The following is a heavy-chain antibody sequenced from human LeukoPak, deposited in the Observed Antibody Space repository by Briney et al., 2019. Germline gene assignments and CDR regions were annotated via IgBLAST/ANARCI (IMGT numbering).Heavy chain of an antibody. J-gene: IGHJ4*02. CDR1: GFTFSSYG. CDR2: IWYDGINK. D-gene: IGHD3-22*01. V-gene: IGHV3-33*01. Sequence: GGSLRLSCAASGFTFSSYGMHWVRQAPGKGLEWVAVIWYDGINKYYTDSVKGRFTISRDNSKNTLYLQMNSLRAGDTAVYYCARDPTPYYCDSSRPDDYFDYWGQGTLVTVSS. CDR3: ARDPTPYYCDSSRPDDYFDY.